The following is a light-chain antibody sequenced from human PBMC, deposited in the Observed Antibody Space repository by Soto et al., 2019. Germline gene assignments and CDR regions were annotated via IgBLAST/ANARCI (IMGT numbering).Light chain of an antibody. CDR3: QQYNTYSRT. V-gene: IGKV1-5*03. Sequence: DIQMTQSTSTLSASVGDRVTITCRASQTISSWLAWYQQKSGKAPKLLIYKASTLDSGVPSRFSGSGSGTEFTLTISSLQPDDFATYYCQQYNTYSRTFGQGTKVEV. CDR2: KAS. CDR1: QTISSW. J-gene: IGKJ1*01.